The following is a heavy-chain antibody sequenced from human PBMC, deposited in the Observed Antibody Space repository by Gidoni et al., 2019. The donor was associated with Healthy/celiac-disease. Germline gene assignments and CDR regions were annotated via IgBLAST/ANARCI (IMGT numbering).Heavy chain of an antibody. V-gene: IGHV3-49*05. Sequence: EVQLVESGGGLVKPGRSLRLSCTASGFTFGDYAMSWFRQAPGKGLEWVGFIRSKAYGGTTEYAASVKGRFTISRDDSKSIAYLQMNSLKTEDTAVYYCTRDPPGGYCSGGSCTYGMDVWGQGTTVTVSS. CDR2: IRSKAYGGTT. CDR1: GFTFGDYA. D-gene: IGHD2-15*01. J-gene: IGHJ6*02. CDR3: TRDPPGGYCSGGSCTYGMDV.